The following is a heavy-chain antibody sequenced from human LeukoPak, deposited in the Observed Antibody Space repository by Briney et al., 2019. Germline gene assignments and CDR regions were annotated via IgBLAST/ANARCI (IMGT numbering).Heavy chain of an antibody. CDR1: GFTFSSYS. J-gene: IGHJ4*02. V-gene: IGHV3-21*01. Sequence: GGSLRLSCAASGFTFSSYSMNWVRQAPGKGLEWVSSISSSSSYIYYADSVKGRFTISRDNAKNSLYLQMNSLRAEDRAVYYCARVLLSSGYYPPFDYWGQGTLVTVSS. CDR2: ISSSSSYI. CDR3: ARVLLSSGYYPPFDY. D-gene: IGHD3-22*01.